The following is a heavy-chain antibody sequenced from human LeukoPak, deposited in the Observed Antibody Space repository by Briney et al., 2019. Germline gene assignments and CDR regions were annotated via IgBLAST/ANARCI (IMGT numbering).Heavy chain of an antibody. CDR2: IYYSGST. Sequence: PSETLSLTCTVSGGSISSYYWSWIRQPPGKGLEWIGYIYYSGSTNYNPSLKSRVTISVDTPKNQFSLKLSSVTAADTAVYYCARDRIDSSSWYADYYYYGMDVWGQGTTVTVSS. D-gene: IGHD6-13*01. V-gene: IGHV4-59*01. CDR1: GGSISSYY. J-gene: IGHJ6*02. CDR3: ARDRIDSSSWYADYYYYGMDV.